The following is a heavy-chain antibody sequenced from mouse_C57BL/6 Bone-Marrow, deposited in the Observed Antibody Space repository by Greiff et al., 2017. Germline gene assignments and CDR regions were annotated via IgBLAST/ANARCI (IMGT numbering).Heavy chain of an antibody. CDR3: ARPHYYYGRGGAV. Sequence: QVQLQQPGAELVRPGTSVKLSCKASGYTFTSYWMHWVQQRPGQGLEWIGVIDPSDSYTNYNQKVKGKATLTVDTSSSTDYMQLSSLTSEDSAVYYGARPHYYYGRGGAVWGKGTLVTVSA. V-gene: IGHV1-59*01. J-gene: IGHJ3*01. D-gene: IGHD1-1*01. CDR1: GYTFTSYW. CDR2: IDPSDSYT.